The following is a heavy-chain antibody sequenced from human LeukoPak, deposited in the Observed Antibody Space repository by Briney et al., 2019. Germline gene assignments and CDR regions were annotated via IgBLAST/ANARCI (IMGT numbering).Heavy chain of an antibody. V-gene: IGHV4-34*01. CDR3: ARGQDREADY. Sequence: SETLSLTCGVYGGSFSGYYWSWIRQPPGKGLEWIGEINHSGSTNYNPSLKSRVTISVDTSKNQFSLKLSSVTAAGTAVYYCARGQDREADYWGQGTLVTVSS. J-gene: IGHJ4*02. CDR1: GGSFSGYY. D-gene: IGHD1-26*01. CDR2: INHSGST.